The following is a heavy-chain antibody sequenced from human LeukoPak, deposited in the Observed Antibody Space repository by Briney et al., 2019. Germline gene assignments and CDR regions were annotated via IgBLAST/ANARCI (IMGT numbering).Heavy chain of an antibody. D-gene: IGHD6-13*01. J-gene: IGHJ4*02. CDR1: GFTFNTYT. CDR3: TTSSFIAAADFDY. CDR2: IKSKTDGGTT. Sequence: GSLRLSCAASGFTFNTYTMNWVRQAPGKGLEWVGRIKSKTDGGTTDYAAPVKGRFTISRDDSKNTLYLQMNSLKTEDTAVYYCTTSSFIAAADFDYWGQGTLVTVSS. V-gene: IGHV3-15*01.